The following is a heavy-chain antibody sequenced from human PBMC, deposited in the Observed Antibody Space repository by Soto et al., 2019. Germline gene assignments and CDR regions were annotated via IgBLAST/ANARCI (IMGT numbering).Heavy chain of an antibody. Sequence: SETLSLTCTVSGGSISSYYWSWIRQPPGKGLEWIGYIYYSGSTNYNPSLKSRVTISVDTSKNQFSLKLSSVTAADTAVYYCARHSNEYRKSLDYWGQGTLVTVSS. V-gene: IGHV4-59*08. D-gene: IGHD1-1*01. CDR2: IYYSGST. CDR1: GGSISSYY. J-gene: IGHJ4*02. CDR3: ARHSNEYRKSLDY.